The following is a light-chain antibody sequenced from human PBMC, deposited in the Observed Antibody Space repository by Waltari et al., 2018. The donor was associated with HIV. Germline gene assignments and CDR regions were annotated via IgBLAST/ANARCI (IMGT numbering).Light chain of an antibody. CDR3: CSYAGTYEVV. CDR2: DVS. V-gene: IGLV2-11*01. CDR1: RSDVGASNY. J-gene: IGLJ2*01. Sequence: QSALTQPRSVSGSPGQSVTISCTGTRSDVGASNYVSWYKQHPGKAPKFMIYDVSKRPSGVPDRFSGSKSGNTASLTISGLQADDEAIYYCCSYAGTYEVVFGGGTKLTVL.